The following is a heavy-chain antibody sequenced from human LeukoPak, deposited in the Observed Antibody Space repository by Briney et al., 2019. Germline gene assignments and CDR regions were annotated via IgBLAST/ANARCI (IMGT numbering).Heavy chain of an antibody. CDR3: AGGGITTFDY. Sequence: GGSLRLSCAASGLTFSSYSMNWVRQAPGKGLEWVSSISSSGSHTYRADSVKGRFTISRDNAKNSLYLQMNSLRADDTAVYYCAGGGITTFDYWGQGSLVTVS. J-gene: IGHJ4*02. D-gene: IGHD3-22*01. V-gene: IGHV3-21*01. CDR1: GLTFSSYS. CDR2: ISSSGSHT.